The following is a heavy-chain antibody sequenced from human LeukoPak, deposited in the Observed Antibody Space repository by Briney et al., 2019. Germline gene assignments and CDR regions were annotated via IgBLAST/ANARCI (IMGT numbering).Heavy chain of an antibody. D-gene: IGHD3-9*01. CDR3: ATHYDILVYAFDI. CDR1: GFTFDDYA. Sequence: GGSLRLSCAASGFTFDDYAMHWVRQAPGKGLEWVSGISWNGGTIGYADSVKGRFTISRDNAKNSLYLQMNSLRAEDTAVYYCATHYDILVYAFDIWGQGTMVTVSS. V-gene: IGHV3-9*01. CDR2: ISWNGGTI. J-gene: IGHJ3*02.